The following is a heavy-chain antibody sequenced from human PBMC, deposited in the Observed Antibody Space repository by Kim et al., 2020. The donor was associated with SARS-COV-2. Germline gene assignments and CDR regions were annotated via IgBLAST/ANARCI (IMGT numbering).Heavy chain of an antibody. V-gene: IGHV4-31*03. J-gene: IGHJ5*02. CDR1: GGSISSGGYY. CDR2: IYYSGST. CDR3: ARDQRSGPRAHNWFDP. Sequence: SETLSLTCTVSGGSISSGGYYRSWIRQHPGKGLEWIGYIYYSGSTHYNPSLKGRVTISVDTSKNQFSLRLSSVTAANTAVYYCARDQRSGPRAHNWFDPSGQGTLVTVSS.